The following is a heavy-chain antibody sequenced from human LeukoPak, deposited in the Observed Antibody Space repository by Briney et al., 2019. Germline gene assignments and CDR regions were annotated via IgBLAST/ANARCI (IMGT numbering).Heavy chain of an antibody. CDR3: ARGTEYNYGPFDD. CDR2: ISPTDYT. Sequence: GGSLRLSCAASGFTFSDFYMSWIRQARGKGLEWLSYISPTDYTNYADSVKGRFTISRDNAKTSMYLQMNSLRVEDTAVYFCARGTEYNYGPFDDWGQGTLVTVSS. D-gene: IGHD5-18*01. V-gene: IGHV3-11*06. J-gene: IGHJ4*02. CDR1: GFTFSDFY.